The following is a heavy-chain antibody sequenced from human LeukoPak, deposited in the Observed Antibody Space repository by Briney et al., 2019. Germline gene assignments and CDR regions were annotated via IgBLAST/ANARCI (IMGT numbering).Heavy chain of an antibody. CDR2: ISSSSYI. J-gene: IGHJ4*02. CDR3: ARWAQQFVYFDY. V-gene: IGHV3-21*01. CDR1: GFTFSSYS. Sequence: GGSLRLSCAASGFTFSSYSMNWVRQAPGKGLEWVSSISSSSYIYYADSVKGRFTISRDNAKNSLYLQMNSLRAEDTAVYYCARWAQQFVYFDYWGQGTLVTVSS. D-gene: IGHD6-6*01.